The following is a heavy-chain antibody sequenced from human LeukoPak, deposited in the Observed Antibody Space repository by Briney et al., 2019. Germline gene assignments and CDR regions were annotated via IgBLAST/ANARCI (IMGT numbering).Heavy chain of an antibody. CDR2: IYYSGST. CDR1: GGSISSYY. Sequence: SETLSLTCTVSGGSISSYYWSWIRQPPGKGLEWIGYIYYSGSTNYNPSPKSRVTISVDTSKNQFSLKLSSVTAADTAVYYCARAQRRDFWSNKIDYYFDYWGQGTLVTVSS. CDR3: ARAQRRDFWSNKIDYYFDY. V-gene: IGHV4-59*08. J-gene: IGHJ4*02. D-gene: IGHD3-3*01.